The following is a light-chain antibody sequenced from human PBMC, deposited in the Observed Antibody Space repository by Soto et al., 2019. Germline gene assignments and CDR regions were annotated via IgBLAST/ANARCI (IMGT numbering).Light chain of an antibody. CDR1: QSIRTS. CDR2: GGF. J-gene: IGKJ2*01. V-gene: IGKV1-39*01. Sequence: DIQMTQSPSSLSASVGDRVTITCRASQSIRTSLNWYQQKPGKAPKLLIYGGFSLQSGAPSRFSGSGSGTDFTLTISSLQLEDFAVYYCQQSYSTPPTFGQGTKVEIK. CDR3: QQSYSTPPT.